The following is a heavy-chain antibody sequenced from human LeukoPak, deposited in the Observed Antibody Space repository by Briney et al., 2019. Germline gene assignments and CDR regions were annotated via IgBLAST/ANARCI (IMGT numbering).Heavy chain of an antibody. CDR1: GFTFSSYE. Sequence: TGGSLRLSCAASGFTFSSYEVSWVRQAQGKGLEWVSYISSSGSTIYYADSVKGRFTISRDNAKNSLYLQMNSLRAEDTAVYYCARFPLRLALSSYYFGYWGQGTLVTVSS. CDR2: ISSSGSTI. J-gene: IGHJ4*02. CDR3: ARFPLRLALSSYYFGY. D-gene: IGHD6-19*01. V-gene: IGHV3-48*03.